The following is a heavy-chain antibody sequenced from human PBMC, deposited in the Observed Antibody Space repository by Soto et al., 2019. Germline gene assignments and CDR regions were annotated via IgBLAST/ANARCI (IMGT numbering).Heavy chain of an antibody. Sequence: VQLLESGGGLVQPGGSLRLSCAASGFTFSSYAMSWVRQAPGKGLEWVSAISGSGGSTYYADSVKGRFTISRDNSKNTLYLQMNSLRAEDTAVYYCAKDRGYCSSTSCYAFDYWGQGTLVTVSS. CDR3: AKDRGYCSSTSCYAFDY. CDR2: ISGSGGST. D-gene: IGHD2-2*01. CDR1: GFTFSSYA. V-gene: IGHV3-23*01. J-gene: IGHJ4*02.